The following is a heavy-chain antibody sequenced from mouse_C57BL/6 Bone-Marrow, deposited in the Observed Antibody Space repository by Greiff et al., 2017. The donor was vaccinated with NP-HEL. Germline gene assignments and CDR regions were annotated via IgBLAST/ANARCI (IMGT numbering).Heavy chain of an antibody. CDR2: IYPGDGDT. CDR1: GYAFSSSW. Sequence: LQESGPELVKPGASVKISCKASGYAFSSSWMNWVKQRPGKGLEWIGRIYPGDGDTNYNGKFKGKATLTADKSSSTAYMQLSSLTSEDSAVYFCARSARRGFDYWGQGTTLTVSS. J-gene: IGHJ2*01. V-gene: IGHV1-82*01. CDR3: ARSARRGFDY.